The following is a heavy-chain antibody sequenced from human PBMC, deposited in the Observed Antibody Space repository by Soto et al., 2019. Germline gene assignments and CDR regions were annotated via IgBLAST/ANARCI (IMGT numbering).Heavy chain of an antibody. CDR3: AKDPGVVAIHYFAY. Sequence: GGSLRLSCAASGFTFSRHAMSWVRQAPGKGLEWVSGISRNGVSTYYAESVKGRFTISRDNSKNLLYLHMDSLRAEDTAVYYCAKDPGVVAIHYFAYWGQGTLVTVSS. CDR1: GFTFSRHA. D-gene: IGHD5-12*01. CDR2: ISRNGVST. V-gene: IGHV3-23*01. J-gene: IGHJ4*02.